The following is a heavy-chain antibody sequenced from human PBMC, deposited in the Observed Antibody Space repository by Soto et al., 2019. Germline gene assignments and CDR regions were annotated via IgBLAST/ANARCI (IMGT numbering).Heavy chain of an antibody. CDR1: GYTLTELS. D-gene: IGHD3-10*01. J-gene: IGHJ4*02. V-gene: IGHV1-24*01. CDR3: ATVPYYYVSGSYYRDY. CDR2: FDPEDGET. Sequence: ASVKVSCKVSGYTLTELSMHWVRQAPGKGLEWMGGFDPEDGETIYAQKFQGRVTMTEDTSTDTAYMELSSLRSEDTAVYYCATVPYYYVSGSYYRDYWGQGTLVTVSS.